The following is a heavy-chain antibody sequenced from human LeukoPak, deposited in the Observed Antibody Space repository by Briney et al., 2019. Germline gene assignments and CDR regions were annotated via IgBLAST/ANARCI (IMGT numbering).Heavy chain of an antibody. CDR2: ISAYNGYT. CDR1: GYIFTSYG. Sequence: ASVKVSCKASGYIFTSYGTSWVRQAPGQGLEWMGWISAYNGYTNYAQKFQGRVTMTRDTSTTTAYMELRSLTSDDTAVYYCARSGRGTYYYFDLWGLGTLVTVSS. D-gene: IGHD5-12*01. CDR3: ARSGRGTYYYFDL. J-gene: IGHJ4*02. V-gene: IGHV1-18*01.